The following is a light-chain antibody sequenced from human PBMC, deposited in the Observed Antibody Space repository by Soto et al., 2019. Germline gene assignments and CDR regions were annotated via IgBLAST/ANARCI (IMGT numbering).Light chain of an antibody. CDR1: QSLLYSSNNKNY. Sequence: DIVMTQSPDSLAVSLGERATINCKSSQSLLYSSNNKNYLAWYQQRPGQPPKLLIYWASTRESGVPDRFSGSGSGTDFTLSISSLQAEDVAVYYCQEYYDTPYTFGPGTKVDIQ. CDR3: QEYYDTPYT. J-gene: IGKJ3*01. CDR2: WAS. V-gene: IGKV4-1*01.